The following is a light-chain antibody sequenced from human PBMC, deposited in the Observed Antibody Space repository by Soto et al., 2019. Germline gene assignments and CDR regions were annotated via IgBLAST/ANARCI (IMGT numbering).Light chain of an antibody. CDR1: QTISSW. J-gene: IGKJ1*01. CDR2: KAS. CDR3: QQYNIYSWT. V-gene: IGKV1-5*03. Sequence: DIQMTQSPSTLSGSVGDRVTITCRASQTISSWLAWYQQKPGKAPKLLIYKASTLKSGVPSRFSGSGSGTEFTLTISSLQPDDFATYYCQQYNIYSWTFGQGTKVAIK.